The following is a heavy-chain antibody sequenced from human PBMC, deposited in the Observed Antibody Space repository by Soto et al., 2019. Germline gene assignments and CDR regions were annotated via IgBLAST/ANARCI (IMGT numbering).Heavy chain of an antibody. D-gene: IGHD2-2*01. CDR3: AAATLPGARFYGMDV. CDR2: LSQNGGT. CDR1: GYSFNSVHF. Sequence: SETLSLTCAVSGYSFNSVHFWGWIRQPPGKGLQWIGSLSQNGGTYRNPPLRSRVTLSVDTSKNQFSLKLTSVTAADAAVYYCAAATLPGARFYGMDVWGQGSTVTVSS. J-gene: IGHJ6*02. V-gene: IGHV4-38-2*01.